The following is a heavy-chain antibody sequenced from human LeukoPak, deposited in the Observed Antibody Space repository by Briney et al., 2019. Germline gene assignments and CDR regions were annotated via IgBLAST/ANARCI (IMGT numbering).Heavy chain of an antibody. CDR2: IYSGGST. D-gene: IGHD5-18*01. CDR3: ARDGRYSYGHDAFDI. V-gene: IGHV3-53*01. CDR1: GFTVSSNY. Sequence: GGSLRLSRAASGFTVSSNYMSWVRQAPGKGLEWVSVIYSGGSTYYADSVKGRFTISRDNSKYTLYLQMNSLRAEDTAVYYCARDGRYSYGHDAFDIWGQGTMVTVSS. J-gene: IGHJ3*02.